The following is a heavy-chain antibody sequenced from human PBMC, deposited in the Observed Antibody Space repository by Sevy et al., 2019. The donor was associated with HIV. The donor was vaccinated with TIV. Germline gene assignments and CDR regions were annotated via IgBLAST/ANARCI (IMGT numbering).Heavy chain of an antibody. D-gene: IGHD2-2*02. J-gene: IGHJ3*02. CDR3: AKGMSRCSSTSCYIGGAFDI. Sequence: GGSLRLSCAASGFTFSSYGMHWVRQAPGKGLEWVAVISYDGSNKYYADSVKGRFTISRDNSKNTRYLQMNSLRAEDTAVYYCAKGMSRCSSTSCYIGGAFDIWGQGTMVTVSS. V-gene: IGHV3-30*18. CDR2: ISYDGSNK. CDR1: GFTFSSYG.